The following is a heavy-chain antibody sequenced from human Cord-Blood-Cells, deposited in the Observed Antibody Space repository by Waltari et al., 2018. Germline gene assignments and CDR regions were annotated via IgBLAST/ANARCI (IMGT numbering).Heavy chain of an antibody. Sequence: QVQLVESGGGVVQPGRSLRLSCAASGFTFSSYAMHWVRPAPGKGLEWVAVISYDGSNKYYADSVKGRFTISRDNSKNTLYLQMNSLRAEDTAVYYCARDSSSWYYYYGMDVWGQGTTVTVSS. D-gene: IGHD6-13*01. CDR1: GFTFSSYA. J-gene: IGHJ6*02. CDR3: ARDSSSWYYYYGMDV. V-gene: IGHV3-30-3*01. CDR2: ISYDGSNK.